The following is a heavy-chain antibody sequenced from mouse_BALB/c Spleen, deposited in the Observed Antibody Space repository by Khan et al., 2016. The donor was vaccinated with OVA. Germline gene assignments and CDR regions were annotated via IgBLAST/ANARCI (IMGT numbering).Heavy chain of an antibody. CDR1: GFNIKDTY. CDR3: ARPSYDPRDFEV. CDR2: IAPANGNT. V-gene: IGHV14-3*02. J-gene: IGHJ1*01. D-gene: IGHD2-3*01. Sequence: VQLQQPGAELVKPGASVKLSCTASGFNIKDTYLHWVKQRPEQGLEWIGRIAPANGNTQYDPKFQGKATIISDKSSNTSYLQLTRLTSEDTAVYYCARPSYDPRDFEVWGAGTTVTISS.